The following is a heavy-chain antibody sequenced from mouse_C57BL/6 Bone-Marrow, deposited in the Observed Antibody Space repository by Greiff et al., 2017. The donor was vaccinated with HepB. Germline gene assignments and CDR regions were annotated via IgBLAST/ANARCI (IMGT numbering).Heavy chain of an antibody. CDR3: ARRNYGNYGAWFAY. CDR2: IWSGGST. V-gene: IGHV2-2*01. J-gene: IGHJ3*01. CDR1: GFSLTSYG. Sequence: VMLVESGPGLVQPSQCLSITCTVSGFSLTSYGVHWVRQSPGKGLEWLGVIWSGGSTDYNAAFISRLSISKDNSKSQVFFKMNSLQADDTAIYYCARRNYGNYGAWFAYWGQGTLVTVSA. D-gene: IGHD2-1*01.